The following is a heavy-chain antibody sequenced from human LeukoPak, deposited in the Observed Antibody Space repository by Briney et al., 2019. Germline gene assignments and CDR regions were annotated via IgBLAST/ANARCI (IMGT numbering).Heavy chain of an antibody. CDR2: LHHSGKT. CDR1: GYSISSGYY. V-gene: IGHV4-38-2*02. D-gene: IGHD2-15*01. J-gene: IGHJ4*02. CDR3: ARGRLDGSYYFDY. Sequence: PSEILSLTCTVSGYSISSGYYCVWIRQAPGKGLEWIGSLHHSGKTYYNPSLKSRVTISLDTPEIQFSLKLTSMTAADTAVYYCARGRLDGSYYFDYWGQGTLVAVSS.